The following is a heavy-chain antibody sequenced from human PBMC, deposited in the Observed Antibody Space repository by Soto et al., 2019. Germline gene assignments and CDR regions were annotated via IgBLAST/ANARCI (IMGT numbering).Heavy chain of an antibody. J-gene: IGHJ4*02. V-gene: IGHV3-74*03. CDR2: VYSDGDTT. Sequence: EVQLVESGGGLVQPGGSLRLSCAASGLTFRTYWVIWVRQAPGKGLVWVSRVYSDGDTTMHAASVTGRFNISRDNAKNTVYLQMSGLRVEDTAMYYCEIRPGYSTGGDYWGQGTLVTVSS. CDR3: EIRPGYSTGGDY. D-gene: IGHD2-15*01. CDR1: GLTFRTYW.